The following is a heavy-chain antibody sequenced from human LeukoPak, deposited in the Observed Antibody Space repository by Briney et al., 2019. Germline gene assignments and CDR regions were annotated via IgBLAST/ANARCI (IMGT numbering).Heavy chain of an antibody. CDR3: AREMGVYYFDY. CDR1: GNSFSTIA. J-gene: IGHJ4*02. CDR2: IIPFFGTA. Sequence: GASVKVSCKTSGNSFSTIAIGGGGRALGQGLGWMGGIIPFFGTANYAQKFQGRVTITTDKSTSTAYMELSSLRSEDTAVYYCAREMGVYYFDYWGQGTLVTVSS. D-gene: IGHD2-8*01. V-gene: IGHV1-69*05.